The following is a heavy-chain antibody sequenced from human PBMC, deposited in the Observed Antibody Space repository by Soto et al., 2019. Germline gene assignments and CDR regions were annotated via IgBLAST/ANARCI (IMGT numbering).Heavy chain of an antibody. J-gene: IGHJ6*02. Sequence: SGGSLRLSCAASGFTFSNAWMNWFRQAPGKGLEWVGRIKSKTDGGTTDYAAPVKGRFTISRDDSKNTLYLQMNSLKTEDTAVYYCTSLTYYYDSSGYWFLKDYYYGMDVWGQGTTVTVSS. CDR3: TSLTYYYDSSGYWFLKDYYYGMDV. D-gene: IGHD3-22*01. V-gene: IGHV3-15*07. CDR2: IKSKTDGGTT. CDR1: GFTFSNAW.